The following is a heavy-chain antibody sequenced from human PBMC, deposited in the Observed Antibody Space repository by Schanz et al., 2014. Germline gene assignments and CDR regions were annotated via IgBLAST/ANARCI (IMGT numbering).Heavy chain of an antibody. CDR2: ISDDGSGK. Sequence: QVQLVESGGGVVQPGRSLRLSCAASGFTFSRYGMHWVRQAPGKGLEWVAVISDDGSGKYSADSVKGRFTISRDNSKNMVFLQMTSLRAEDTAVYYCAKEKGGHSGYDLVSWGQGTLXIVSS. V-gene: IGHV3-30*18. D-gene: IGHD5-12*01. CDR1: GFTFSRYG. J-gene: IGHJ5*02. CDR3: AKEKGGHSGYDLVS.